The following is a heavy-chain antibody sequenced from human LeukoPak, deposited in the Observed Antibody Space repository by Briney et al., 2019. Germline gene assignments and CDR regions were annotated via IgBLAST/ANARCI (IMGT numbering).Heavy chain of an antibody. J-gene: IGHJ3*02. CDR3: ARGTPIEAFDI. CDR2: IYYSGST. V-gene: IGHV4-39*01. D-gene: IGHD3-22*01. Sequence: PETLSLTCTVSGGSISSSSYYWGWIRQPPGKGLEWIGSIYYSGSTYYNPSLKSRVTISVDTSKNQFSLKLSSVTAADTAVYYCARGTPIEAFDIWGQGTMVTVSS. CDR1: GGSISSSSYY.